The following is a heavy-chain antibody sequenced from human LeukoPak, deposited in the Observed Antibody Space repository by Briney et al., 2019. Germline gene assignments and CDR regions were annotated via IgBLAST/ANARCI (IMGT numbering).Heavy chain of an antibody. Sequence: SQTLSLTCTVSGGSISSGSYYWSWIRQPPGKGLDWIGSIYYSGNTYYNPSLKSRVTILVDTSKNQFSLKLSSVTAADTAVYYCARVGQLAFDYWGQGTLVTISS. CDR1: GGSISSGSYY. V-gene: IGHV4-39*07. CDR2: IYYSGNT. J-gene: IGHJ4*02. D-gene: IGHD2-2*01. CDR3: ARVGQLAFDY.